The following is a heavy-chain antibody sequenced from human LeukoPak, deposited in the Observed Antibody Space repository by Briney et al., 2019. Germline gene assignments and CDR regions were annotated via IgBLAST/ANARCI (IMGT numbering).Heavy chain of an antibody. CDR3: ARDPHYGDYA. CDR1: GYTFTSYD. Sequence: ASVKVSCKASGYTFTSYDINWVRQATGQGLEWMGWINPNSGGTNYAQKFQGRVTMTRDTSISTAYMELSRLRSDDTAVYYCARDPHYGDYAWGQGTLVTVSS. CDR2: INPNSGGT. D-gene: IGHD4-17*01. J-gene: IGHJ5*02. V-gene: IGHV1-2*02.